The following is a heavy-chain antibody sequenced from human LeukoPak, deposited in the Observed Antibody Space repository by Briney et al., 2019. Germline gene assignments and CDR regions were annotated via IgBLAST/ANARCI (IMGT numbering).Heavy chain of an antibody. CDR2: INPHSGGT. V-gene: IGHV1-2*02. Sequence: ASVKVSCKASGYTFTEYYMHWVRQAPGQGLEWMGWINPHSGGTNYAQKFQGRVTMTRDTSISTAYMELSRLRSDDTAVYYCARFDQVSETAGGYWGQGTLVTVSS. J-gene: IGHJ4*02. CDR1: GYTFTEYY. CDR3: ARFDQVSETAGGY. D-gene: IGHD5/OR15-5a*01.